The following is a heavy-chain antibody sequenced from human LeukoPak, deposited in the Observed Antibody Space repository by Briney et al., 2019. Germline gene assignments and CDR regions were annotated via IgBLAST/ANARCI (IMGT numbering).Heavy chain of an antibody. CDR2: INPNSGGT. CDR3: ARGVDYGRVRGGGDHDAFDI. V-gene: IGHV1-2*04. D-gene: IGHD3-10*01. CDR1: GYTFTGYY. Sequence: ASVKVSCNASGYTFTGYYMHWVRQAPGQGLEWMGWINPNSGGTNYAQKFQGWVTMTRDTSISTAYMELSRLRSDDMAVYYCARGVDYGRVRGGGDHDAFDIWGQGTMVTVSS. J-gene: IGHJ3*02.